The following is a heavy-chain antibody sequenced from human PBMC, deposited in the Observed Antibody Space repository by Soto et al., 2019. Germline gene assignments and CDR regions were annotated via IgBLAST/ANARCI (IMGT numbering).Heavy chain of an antibody. J-gene: IGHJ4*02. Sequence: SETLSLTCGVSGYSISSGYYWGWIRQPPGKGLESIGSVYHSGSTYYNPSLKSRVTISVDTSKNQFSLKLSSVTAADTAVFYCARAHISSEGYYFDYWGQGTLVTVSS. D-gene: IGHD6-6*01. CDR2: VYHSGST. CDR3: ARAHISSEGYYFDY. CDR1: GYSISSGYY. V-gene: IGHV4-38-2*01.